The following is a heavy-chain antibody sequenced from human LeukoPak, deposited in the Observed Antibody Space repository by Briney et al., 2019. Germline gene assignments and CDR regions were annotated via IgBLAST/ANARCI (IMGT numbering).Heavy chain of an antibody. J-gene: IGHJ4*02. CDR1: GGTFSSYA. CDR3: ARGPYCSSWYFDY. V-gene: IGHV1-69*04. Sequence: SVRVSCQPSGGTFSSYAIRWVRQAPGQGLEWRGGIIPILGMANYAQKFQGRVTITADKSTITASLDLSRLTAGDTAVYYFARGPYCSSWYFDYWGKGTLVTVSS. CDR2: IIPILGMA. D-gene: IGHD6-13*01.